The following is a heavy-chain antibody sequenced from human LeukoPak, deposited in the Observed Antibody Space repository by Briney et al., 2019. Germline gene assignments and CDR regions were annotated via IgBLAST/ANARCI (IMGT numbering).Heavy chain of an antibody. Sequence: GASVKVSCEASGYTFTSHGIAWVRQAPGQGLEWMGWITTYNGKTNYAQSLQDRVTMTTDTSTSTAYMELWSLRSDDTAVYYCARDWGYYSDTSGYSDYWGQGTLVTVSS. CDR3: ARDWGYYSDTSGYSDY. CDR2: ITTYNGKT. CDR1: GYTFTSHG. J-gene: IGHJ4*02. D-gene: IGHD3-22*01. V-gene: IGHV1-18*01.